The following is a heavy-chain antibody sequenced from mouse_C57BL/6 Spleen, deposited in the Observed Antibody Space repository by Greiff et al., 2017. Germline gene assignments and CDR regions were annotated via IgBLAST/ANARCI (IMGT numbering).Heavy chain of an antibody. D-gene: IGHD2-5*01. CDR3: AREGHYSNYDGYFDV. J-gene: IGHJ1*03. CDR2: ISYDGSN. V-gene: IGHV3-6*01. CDR1: GYSITSGYY. Sequence: EVQLQESGPGLVKPSQSLSLTCSVTGYSITSGYYWNWIRQFPGNKLEWMGYISYDGSNNYNPSLKNRISITRDTSKNQFFLKLNSVTTEDTATYYCAREGHYSNYDGYFDVWGTGTTVTVSS.